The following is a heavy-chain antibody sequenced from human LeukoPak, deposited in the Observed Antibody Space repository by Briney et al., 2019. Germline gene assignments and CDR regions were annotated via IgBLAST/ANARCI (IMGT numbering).Heavy chain of an antibody. Sequence: SETLSLTCTVSRGSISSNSYYWGWIRQPPGKVLECIGTIYYTGTTYYNPSVKSRVTMSVDTSKNQFSLKLSSVTAADTALYYCARQSNGYFDYWCQGTLVTVSS. J-gene: IGHJ4*02. CDR3: ARQSNGYFDY. D-gene: IGHD2-15*01. CDR2: IYYTGTT. CDR1: RGSISSNSYY. V-gene: IGHV4-39*01.